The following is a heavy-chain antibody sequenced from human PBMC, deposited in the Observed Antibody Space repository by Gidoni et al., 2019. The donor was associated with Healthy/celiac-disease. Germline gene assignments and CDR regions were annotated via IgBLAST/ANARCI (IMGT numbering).Heavy chain of an antibody. CDR2: IYHSGST. V-gene: IGHV4-4*02. CDR1: GGSICSSNW. D-gene: IGHD2-21*01. J-gene: IGHJ1*01. Sequence: QVQLQESGPGLVKPSGTLSLTCAVSGGSICSSNWWSWVRQPPGKGLEWIGEIYHSGSTNYNPSLKSRVTISVDKSKNQFSLKLSSVTAADTAVYYCARGPYCGGDCYFKYFQHWGQGTLVTVSS. CDR3: ARGPYCGGDCYFKYFQH.